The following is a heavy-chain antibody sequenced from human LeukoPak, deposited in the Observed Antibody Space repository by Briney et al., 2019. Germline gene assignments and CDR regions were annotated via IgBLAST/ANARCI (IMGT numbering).Heavy chain of an antibody. V-gene: IGHV4-59*08. CDR3: ARTIMVRGVTPYYYYGMDV. CDR1: GTAISGYY. Sequence: SETLSLTCTVSGTAISGYYWSWIRQPPGKELEWIGYIYNTESIYYNPSLKSRVTISVHTSKNQFSLKLSSVTAADTAVYYCARTIMVRGVTPYYYYGMDVWGQGTTVTVSS. J-gene: IGHJ6*02. D-gene: IGHD3-10*01. CDR2: IYNTESI.